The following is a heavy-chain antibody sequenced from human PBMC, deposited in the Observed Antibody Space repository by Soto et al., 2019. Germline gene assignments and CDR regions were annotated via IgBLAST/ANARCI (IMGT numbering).Heavy chain of an antibody. D-gene: IGHD6-13*01. CDR3: ARDLRAAADDAFDI. CDR1: GGSFSGYY. J-gene: IGHJ3*02. V-gene: IGHV4-34*09. CDR2: INYSGST. Sequence: SETLSLTCAVYGGSFSGYYWSWIRQPPGKGLEWIGEINYSGSTYYNPSLKSRVTISVDTSKNQFSLKLSSVTAADTTVYYCARDLRAAADDAFDIWGQGTMVTVSS.